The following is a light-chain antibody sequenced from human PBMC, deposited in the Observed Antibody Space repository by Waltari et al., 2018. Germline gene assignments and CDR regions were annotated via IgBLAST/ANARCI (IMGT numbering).Light chain of an antibody. CDR3: QSYGGSPLGT. Sequence: IVMTQSPGTLSLSPGERVTLSCRASQSVGSNYLAGYQHKPGQAPRLLIYGASTRATDNPATMCGSGSATDFTLTIRSMEPEEDAVYYCQSYGGSPLGTFGHGTRLEIK. V-gene: IGKV3-20*01. J-gene: IGKJ5*01. CDR1: QSVGSNY. CDR2: GAS.